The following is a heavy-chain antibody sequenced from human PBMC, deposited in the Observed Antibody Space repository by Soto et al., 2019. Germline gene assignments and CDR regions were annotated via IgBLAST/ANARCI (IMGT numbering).Heavy chain of an antibody. D-gene: IGHD6-13*01. CDR2: IYHSGNT. CDR3: ARRYSSSFDY. J-gene: IGHJ4*02. V-gene: IGHV4-4*02. Sequence: PSETLSLTCAVSGGSISSSNWWSWVRQPPGKGLEWIGEIYHSGNTNYNPSLKSRVTMAVDKSRNQFSLKLSSVTAADTAVYYCARRYSSSFDYWGQGTLVTVSS. CDR1: GGSISSSNW.